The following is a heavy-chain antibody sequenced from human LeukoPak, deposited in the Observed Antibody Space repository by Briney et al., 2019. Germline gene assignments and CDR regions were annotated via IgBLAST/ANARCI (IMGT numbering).Heavy chain of an antibody. Sequence: SQTLSLTCAISGDSVSSNSVTWNWIRQSPSRGLEWLGMTYYRSTWYNDYAVSVRGRITVNPDTSKNQFSLHLNSVTPEDTAVYYCARRLTQYDCFDPWGQGTLLTVSS. CDR2: TYYRSTWYN. V-gene: IGHV6-1*01. CDR3: ARRLTQYDCFDP. D-gene: IGHD2-2*01. CDR1: GDSVSSNSVT. J-gene: IGHJ5*02.